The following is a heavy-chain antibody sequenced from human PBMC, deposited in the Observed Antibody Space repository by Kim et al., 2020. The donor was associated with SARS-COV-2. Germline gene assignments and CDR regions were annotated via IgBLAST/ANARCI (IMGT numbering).Heavy chain of an antibody. Sequence: GGSLRLSCAASGFTFSSYAMSWVRQAPGKGLEWVSAISGSGGSTYYADSVKGRFTISRDNSKNTLYLQMNSLRAEDTAVYYCADYSSGWYSYYYYYGMDVWGQGTTVTVSS. J-gene: IGHJ6*02. V-gene: IGHV3-23*01. CDR3: ADYSSGWYSYYYYYGMDV. D-gene: IGHD6-19*01. CDR1: GFTFSSYA. CDR2: ISGSGGST.